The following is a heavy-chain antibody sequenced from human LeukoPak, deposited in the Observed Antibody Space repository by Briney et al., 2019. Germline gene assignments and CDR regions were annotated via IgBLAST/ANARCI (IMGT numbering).Heavy chain of an antibody. Sequence: GGSLRLSCAASGFTFSNYVMSWVRQAPGKGLEWVSGISGSDGTTFYADSVKGRFTISRDNSKNTLYLQMNSLRSEDTAVYYCAKVRLSYDFWSGYEAPFDSWGQGTLVTVSS. D-gene: IGHD3-3*01. J-gene: IGHJ4*02. CDR1: GFTFSNYV. CDR3: AKVRLSYDFWSGYEAPFDS. CDR2: ISGSDGTT. V-gene: IGHV3-23*01.